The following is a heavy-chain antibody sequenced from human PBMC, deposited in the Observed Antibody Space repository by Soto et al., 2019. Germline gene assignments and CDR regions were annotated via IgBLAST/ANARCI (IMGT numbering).Heavy chain of an antibody. CDR1: GYTFTSYD. CDR3: ARAYDFWSGYYI. CDR2: MNPNSGNT. D-gene: IGHD3-3*01. Sequence: ASVKVSCKASGYTFTSYDINWVRQATGQGLEWMGWMNPNSGNTGYAQKFQGRVTMTRNTSISTAYMELNSLRSEDTAVYYCARAYDFWSGYYIWGQGTMVTVSS. V-gene: IGHV1-8*01. J-gene: IGHJ3*02.